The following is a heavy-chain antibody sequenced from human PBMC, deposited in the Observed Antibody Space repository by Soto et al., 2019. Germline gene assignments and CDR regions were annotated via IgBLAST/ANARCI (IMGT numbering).Heavy chain of an antibody. CDR2: LNTYGNT. D-gene: IGHD1-7*01. CDR1: GGSISSYR. CDR3: GRESGETWDYEAS. J-gene: IGHJ5*02. Sequence: SETLSLTCTVSGGSISSYRWSWIRQPAGKGLEWIGRLNTYGNTHYNPSLKSRVTASVDTSRNQFFLTLRSVTAAGSAVYHCGRESGETWDYEASWGQGTPVTVSS. V-gene: IGHV4-4*07.